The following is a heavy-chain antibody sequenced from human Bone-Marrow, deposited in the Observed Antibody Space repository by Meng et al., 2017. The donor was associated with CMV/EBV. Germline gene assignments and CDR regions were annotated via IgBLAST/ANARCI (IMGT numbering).Heavy chain of an antibody. D-gene: IGHD2-2*01. CDR3: AREGVPAAIGGMDV. V-gene: IGHV3-7*01. CDR2: IKEDGSEK. Sequence: GGSLRLSCAASGFTFSGYWVTWVRQAPGKGLEWVANIKEDGSEKYYVDAVKGRFTISRDNPKNSLYLQMNSLRTEDTAVYYCAREGVPAAIGGMDVWGQGTTVTVSS. J-gene: IGHJ6*02. CDR1: GFTFSGYW.